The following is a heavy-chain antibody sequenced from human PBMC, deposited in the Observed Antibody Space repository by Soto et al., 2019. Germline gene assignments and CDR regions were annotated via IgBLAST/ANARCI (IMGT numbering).Heavy chain of an antibody. CDR1: GGTFGSYA. CDR2: VIPIFGTP. D-gene: IGHD2-15*01. V-gene: IGHV1-69*06. J-gene: IGHJ4*02. CDR3: AKIRWTISLQEEDAI. Sequence: QVQLVQSGAEVKKPGSSVKVSCKSSGGTFGSYAISWVRQAPGQGLEWMGGVIPIFGTPHYAQKFHGRVTITADIPTSTAYLELSILKSAYTAVYYCAKIRWTISLQEEDAIWGQGTLVTDSS.